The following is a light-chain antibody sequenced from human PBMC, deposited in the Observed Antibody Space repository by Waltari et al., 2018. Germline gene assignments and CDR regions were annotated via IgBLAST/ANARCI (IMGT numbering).Light chain of an antibody. Sequence: QSALTQPASVSGSPGQSITISCTGTSSDIGAYNSVSWYKTLPGTAPKLIISEVRRRPSGVSTRFSGSKSGNMASLTISGLQAEDEADYYCNSYTTSSTWVFGGGTKLTVL. V-gene: IGLV2-14*01. CDR1: SSDIGAYNS. CDR2: EVR. CDR3: NSYTTSSTWV. J-gene: IGLJ3*02.